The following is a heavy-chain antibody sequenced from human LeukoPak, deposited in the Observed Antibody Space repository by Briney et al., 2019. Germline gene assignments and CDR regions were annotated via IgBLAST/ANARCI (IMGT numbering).Heavy chain of an antibody. CDR2: IIPIFGTA. CDR1: GGTFSSYA. D-gene: IGHD2-2*01. CDR3: ASGCTSCFWFDP. V-gene: IGHV1-69*05. Sequence: ASVKVSCKASGGTFSSYAISWVRQAPGQGLEWMGRIIPIFGTANYAQKFQGRVTITTDESTSTAYMELSSLRSEDTAVYYCASGCTSCFWFDPWGQGTLVTVSS. J-gene: IGHJ5*02.